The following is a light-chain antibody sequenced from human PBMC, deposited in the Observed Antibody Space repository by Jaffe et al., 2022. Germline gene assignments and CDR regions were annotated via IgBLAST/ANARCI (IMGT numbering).Light chain of an antibody. CDR2: LNSDGSY. CDR1: SGHSNYA. CDR3: QTWGTGIQV. J-gene: IGLJ3*02. Sequence: QLVLTQSPSASASLGASVKLTCTLSSGHSNYAIAWHQQHPDKGPRYLMRLNSDGSYNKGDGIPDRFSGSSSGAERYLSISSLQSEDEADYYCQTWGTGIQVFGGGTKLTVL. V-gene: IGLV4-69*01.